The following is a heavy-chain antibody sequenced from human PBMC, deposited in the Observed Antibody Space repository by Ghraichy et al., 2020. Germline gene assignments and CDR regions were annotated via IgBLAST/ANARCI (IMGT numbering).Heavy chain of an antibody. CDR1: GFTFSDHY. J-gene: IGHJ3*02. D-gene: IGHD4-17*01. CDR3: ARLHDYGDAFDI. CDR2: TRNKANSYTT. Sequence: GESLNISCAASGFTFSDHYMDWVRQAPGKGLEWVGRTRNKANSYTTEYAASVKGRFTISRDDSKNSLYLQMNSLKTEDTAVYYCARLHDYGDAFDIWGQGTMVTVSS. V-gene: IGHV3-72*01.